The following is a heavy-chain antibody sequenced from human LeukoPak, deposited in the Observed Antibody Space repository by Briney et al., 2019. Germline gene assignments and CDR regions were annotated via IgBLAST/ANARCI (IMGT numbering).Heavy chain of an antibody. CDR3: ARRYSSSLRYFDY. CDR1: GYSFTSYW. J-gene: IGHJ4*02. D-gene: IGHD6-6*01. Sequence: GESPKISCKGSGYSFTSYWIGWVRQMPGKGLEWMGIIYPGDSDTRYSPSFQGQVTISADKSISTAYLQWSSLKASDTAMYYCARRYSSSLRYFDYWGQGTLVTVSS. V-gene: IGHV5-51*01. CDR2: IYPGDSDT.